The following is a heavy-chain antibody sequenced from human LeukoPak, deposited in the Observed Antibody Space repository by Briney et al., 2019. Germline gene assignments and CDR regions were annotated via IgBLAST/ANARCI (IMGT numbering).Heavy chain of an antibody. J-gene: IGHJ4*02. CDR3: ASSPPTGITVSYFDY. V-gene: IGHV3-23*01. Sequence: GGSLRLSCVGSGFTFSNYAMTWVRQAPGKGLEWVSALSDSGASKYYADSVKGRFTISRDNSKNTLYLQMNSLRADDTAVYYCASSPPTGITVSYFDYWGQGTLVTVSS. CDR2: LSDSGASK. D-gene: IGHD4-17*01. CDR1: GFTFSNYA.